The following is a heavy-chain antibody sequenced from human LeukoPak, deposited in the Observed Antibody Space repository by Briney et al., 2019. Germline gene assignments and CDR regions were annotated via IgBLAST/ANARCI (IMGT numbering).Heavy chain of an antibody. Sequence: ASVKVSCKASGYTFTSYYMHWVRQAPGQGLEWRGIINPSGGSTSYAQKFQGRVTMTRDTSTSTVYMERSSLRSEDTAVYYCARDKVWYSSSWYLDYWGQGTLVTVSS. CDR2: INPSGGST. V-gene: IGHV1-46*01. D-gene: IGHD6-13*01. J-gene: IGHJ4*02. CDR1: GYTFTSYY. CDR3: ARDKVWYSSSWYLDY.